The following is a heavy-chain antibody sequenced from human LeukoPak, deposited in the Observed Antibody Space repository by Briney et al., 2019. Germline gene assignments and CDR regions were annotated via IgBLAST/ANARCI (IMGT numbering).Heavy chain of an antibody. J-gene: IGHJ6*03. D-gene: IGHD6-13*01. CDR1: GYTFTSYA. CDR2: INTNTGNP. Sequence: GASVKVSCKASGYTFTSYAMNWVRQAPGQGLEWMGWINTNTGNPTYAQGFTGRFVFSLDTSVSTAYPQISSLKAEDTAVYYCARDHIAAAVHYYYYYMDVWGKGTTVTVSS. V-gene: IGHV7-4-1*02. CDR3: ARDHIAAAVHYYYYYMDV.